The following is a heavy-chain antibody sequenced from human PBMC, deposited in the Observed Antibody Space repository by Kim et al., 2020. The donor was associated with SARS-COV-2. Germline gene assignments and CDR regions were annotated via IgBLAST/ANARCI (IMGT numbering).Heavy chain of an antibody. V-gene: IGHV4-39*01. CDR1: GGSISSSSYY. CDR3: ARGRYSSGWYSRRSRDWYFDL. CDR2: IYYSGST. D-gene: IGHD6-19*01. J-gene: IGHJ2*01. Sequence: SETLSLTCTVSGGSISSSSYYWGWIRQPPGKGLEWIGSIYYSGSTYYNPSLKSRVTISVDTSKNQFSLKLSSVTAADTAVYYCARGRYSSGWYSRRSRDWYFDLWGRGTLVTVSS.